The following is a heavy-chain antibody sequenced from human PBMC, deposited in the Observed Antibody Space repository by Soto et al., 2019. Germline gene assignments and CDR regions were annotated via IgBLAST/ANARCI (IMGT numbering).Heavy chain of an antibody. CDR1: GFTFSRYG. J-gene: IGHJ4*02. CDR2: IWYDGSNK. D-gene: IGHD2-21*02. V-gene: IGHV3-33*01. CDR3: ARGTLRGDYGADY. Sequence: QVQLVESGGGVVQPGRSLRLSCAASGFTFSRYGMQWVRQAPGKGLEWVADIWYDGSNKYYADSVKGRFTISRDNSKNTLYLQMNSLGVEDTAVYYCARGTLRGDYGADYWGQGTLVTVSS.